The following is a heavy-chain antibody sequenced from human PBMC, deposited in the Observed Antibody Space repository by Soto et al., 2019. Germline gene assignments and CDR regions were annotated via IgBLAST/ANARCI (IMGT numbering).Heavy chain of an antibody. Sequence: QVQLVESGGGVVQPGRSLRLSCAASGFTFRSYGMHWVRQAPGKGLEWVAVISYDGREIHYVDSVKGRFTISRDNSKDTLYLQMNSLIGEDTAVYFCANGKDGVSYYYGMDVWGPGTTVAVSS. CDR2: ISYDGREI. CDR3: ANGKDGVSYYYGMDV. CDR1: GFTFRSYG. D-gene: IGHD3-10*01. J-gene: IGHJ6*02. V-gene: IGHV3-30*18.